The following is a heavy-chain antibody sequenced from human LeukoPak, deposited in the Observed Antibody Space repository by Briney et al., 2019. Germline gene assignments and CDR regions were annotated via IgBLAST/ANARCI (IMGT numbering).Heavy chain of an antibody. J-gene: IGHJ4*02. Sequence: GGSLRLSCAASGFIFGSYWMSWVRQAPGKGLEWVASIKQDGSEKYYADSVKGRFTISRDNAKNSLYLQMDSLRAEDTAVYYCARRDWTVWGQGTLVTVSS. CDR1: GFIFGSYW. D-gene: IGHD3/OR15-3a*01. CDR2: IKQDGSEK. CDR3: ARRDWTV. V-gene: IGHV3-7*01.